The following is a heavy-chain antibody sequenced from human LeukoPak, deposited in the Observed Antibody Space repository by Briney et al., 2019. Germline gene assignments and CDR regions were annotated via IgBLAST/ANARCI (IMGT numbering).Heavy chain of an antibody. Sequence: GGSLRLSCAASGFMFSDYFMSWIRQSPGKELEWISYISSNSKYTKYADSVKVRFTISRDNAKKSLYLQMNSLRAEDPAVYYCARDNGNKSYFDHWGQGTLVTVSS. CDR1: GFMFSDYF. V-gene: IGHV3-11*05. CDR3: ARDNGNKSYFDH. J-gene: IGHJ4*02. D-gene: IGHD2-8*01. CDR2: ISSNSKYT.